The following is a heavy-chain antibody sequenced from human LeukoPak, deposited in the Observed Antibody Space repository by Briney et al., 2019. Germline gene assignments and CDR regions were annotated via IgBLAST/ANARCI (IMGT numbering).Heavy chain of an antibody. V-gene: IGHV5-51*01. Sequence: GESLKISCKGSGYSFTSYWIAWVRQMPGKGLEWMGIIYPGDSDTRYSPSFQGQVTISADKSSNTAYLQWSSLRALDTAMYYCARRGPSENWFDPWGQGTLVTVSS. CDR1: GYSFTSYW. CDR3: ARRGPSENWFDP. J-gene: IGHJ5*02. CDR2: IYPGDSDT.